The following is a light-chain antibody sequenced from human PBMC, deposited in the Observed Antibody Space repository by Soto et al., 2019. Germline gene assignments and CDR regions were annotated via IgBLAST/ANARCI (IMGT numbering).Light chain of an antibody. CDR2: AAS. J-gene: IGKJ5*01. Sequence: DIQMTQSPSSLSASVGDRITITCRASENIDRHLNWYQQKPGKAPNLLIYAASNLQNGVPLRFRGGGSGTDFTLTISNLQPEDFATYNCQQSYSTLSITFGQGTRLEI. CDR3: QQSYSTLSIT. CDR1: ENIDRH. V-gene: IGKV1-39*01.